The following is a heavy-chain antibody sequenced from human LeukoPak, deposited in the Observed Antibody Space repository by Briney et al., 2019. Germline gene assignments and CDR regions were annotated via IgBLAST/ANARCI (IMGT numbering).Heavy chain of an antibody. CDR3: ARQRALGYCSSTSCPKYPDY. CDR2: IFHGGST. Sequence: SETLSLTCAVSGGSISSSNWWSWVRQPPGKGLEWIGEIFHGGSTNYNPSLKSRVTISVDTSKNQFSLKLSSVTAADTAVYYCARQRALGYCSSTSCPKYPDYWGQGTLVTVSS. J-gene: IGHJ4*02. D-gene: IGHD2-2*01. CDR1: GGSISSSNW. V-gene: IGHV4-4*02.